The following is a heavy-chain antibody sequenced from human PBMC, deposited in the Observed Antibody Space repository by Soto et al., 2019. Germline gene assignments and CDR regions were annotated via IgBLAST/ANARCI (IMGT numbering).Heavy chain of an antibody. V-gene: IGHV3-30*18. Sequence: QVPLVESGGGVVQPGRSLRLSCAASGFTFSSYGMHWVRQAPGKGLEWVAVISYDGSNKYYADSVKGRFTISRDNSNNTLYLQMNSLRAQDTAVYYCAKDPRCPSNSVWYGMHVWGQATTVTVSS. CDR2: ISYDGSNK. CDR1: GFTFSSYG. J-gene: IGHJ6*02. D-gene: IGHD1-1*01. CDR3: AKDPRCPSNSVWYGMHV.